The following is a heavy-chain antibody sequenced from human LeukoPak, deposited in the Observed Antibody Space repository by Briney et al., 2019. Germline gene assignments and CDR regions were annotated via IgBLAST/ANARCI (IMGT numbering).Heavy chain of an antibody. CDR2: INTDGSST. V-gene: IGHV3-74*01. CDR1: AFTFNDHW. J-gene: IGHJ4*02. D-gene: IGHD2-21*01. Sequence: PGGTLSLSGAASAFTFNDHWMYWHRQVQGQGLVWVSDINTDGSSTRYADPVKGRFTVSRDNAKSTLYLQMNSLRAEDTAVYFCTRSLLGGDNFWGQGVLVTVSS. CDR3: TRSLLGGDNF.